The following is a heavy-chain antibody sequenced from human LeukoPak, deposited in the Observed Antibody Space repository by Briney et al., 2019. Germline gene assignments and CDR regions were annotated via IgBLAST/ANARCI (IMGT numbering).Heavy chain of an antibody. D-gene: IGHD6-13*01. CDR3: ARARAAGTLVWFDP. CDR2: IIPIFGTA. J-gene: IGHJ5*02. CDR1: GGTFSSYA. Sequence: SVKVSCKASGGTFSSYAISWVRQAPGQGLEWMGGIIPIFGTANYAQKFQGRVTITADESTSTAYMELNSLRSDDTAVYYCARARAAGTLVWFDPWGQGTLVTVSS. V-gene: IGHV1-69*13.